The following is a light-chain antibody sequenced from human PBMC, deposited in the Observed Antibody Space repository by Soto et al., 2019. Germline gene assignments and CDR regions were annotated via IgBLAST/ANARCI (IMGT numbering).Light chain of an antibody. CDR1: SSNIGAGYD. V-gene: IGLV1-40*01. J-gene: IGLJ1*01. CDR2: GNS. Sequence: QSALTQPPSVSGAPGQRVPISCTWSSSNIGAGYDVHWYQQLPGTAPKLLIYGNSNRPSGVPDRFSGSKSGTSASLAITGLQAEDEAVYYCQSYDSSLSGSVFGTGTKVTVL. CDR3: QSYDSSLSGSV.